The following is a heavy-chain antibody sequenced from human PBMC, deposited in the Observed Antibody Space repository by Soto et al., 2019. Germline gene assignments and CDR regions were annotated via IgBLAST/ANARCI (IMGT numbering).Heavy chain of an antibody. CDR2: VSSSGGSA. J-gene: IGHJ4*02. CDR1: GFTFSNYA. Sequence: GGSLRLSCAASGFTFSNYAMSWVRQAPGKGLEWVSAVSSSGGSAYYADSVKGRFTISRDNSKNTLFLQMTSLRAEDTALYYCAKDHWGSYSGQGTLVTVSS. CDR3: AKDHWGSY. V-gene: IGHV3-23*01. D-gene: IGHD3-16*01.